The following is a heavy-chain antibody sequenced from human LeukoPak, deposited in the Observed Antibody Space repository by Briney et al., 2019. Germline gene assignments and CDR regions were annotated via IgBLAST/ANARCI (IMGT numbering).Heavy chain of an antibody. CDR3: ARHYSSSWYHRGNWFDP. CDR2: INHSGST. CDR1: GGSFSGYY. Sequence: SETLSLTCAVYGGSFSGYYWSWIRQPPGKGLEWIGEINHSGSTNYNPSLKSRVTISVDTSKNQFSLKLSSVTAADAAVYYCARHYSSSWYHRGNWFDPWGQGTLVTVSS. V-gene: IGHV4-34*01. D-gene: IGHD6-13*01. J-gene: IGHJ5*02.